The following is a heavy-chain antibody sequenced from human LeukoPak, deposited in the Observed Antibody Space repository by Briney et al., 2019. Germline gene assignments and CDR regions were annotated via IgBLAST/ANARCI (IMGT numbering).Heavy chain of an antibody. J-gene: IGHJ4*02. CDR3: ASPQKATFDY. CDR1: GFTFSAYT. CDR2: ISSSSNCI. V-gene: IGHV3-21*01. D-gene: IGHD5-12*01. Sequence: GGSLRLSCAASGFTFSAYTLNWVRQAPGKGLEWVSSISSSSNCIYYADSVKGRFTISRDNAKSLLYLQMNSLRVEDTAVYYCASPQKATFDYWGQGTLVTVSS.